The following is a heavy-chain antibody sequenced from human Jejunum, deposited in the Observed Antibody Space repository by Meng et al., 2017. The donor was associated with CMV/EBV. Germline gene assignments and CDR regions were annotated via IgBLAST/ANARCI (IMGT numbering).Heavy chain of an antibody. CDR1: GFTFSTYK. V-gene: IGHV3-21*01. Sequence: GFTFSTYKMTWVRQAPGKGLEWVSSIDSSSTYIYYADSVRGRFTISRDNAKNSLYLQMNSLRADDTAVYFCARAAKNLLFDAFDLWGQGTMVTVSS. CDR2: IDSSSTYI. D-gene: IGHD3-10*01. CDR3: ARAAKNLLFDAFDL. J-gene: IGHJ3*01.